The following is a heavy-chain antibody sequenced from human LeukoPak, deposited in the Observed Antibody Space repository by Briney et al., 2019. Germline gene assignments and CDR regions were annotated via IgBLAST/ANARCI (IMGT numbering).Heavy chain of an antibody. V-gene: IGHV3-23*01. J-gene: IGHJ5*02. CDR3: ARVEWELLFWFDP. CDR2: ISGSGGST. Sequence: GGSLRLSCAASGFTFSSYAMSWVRQAPGKGLEWVSAISGSGGSTYYADSVKGRFTISRDNSKNTLYLQMNSLRAEDTAVYCCARVEWELLFWFDPWGQGTLVTVSS. CDR1: GFTFSSYA. D-gene: IGHD1-26*01.